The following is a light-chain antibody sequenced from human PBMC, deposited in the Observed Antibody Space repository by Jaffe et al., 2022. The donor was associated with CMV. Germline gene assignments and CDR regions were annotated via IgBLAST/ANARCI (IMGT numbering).Light chain of an antibody. V-gene: IGLV1-51*01. J-gene: IGLJ3*02. Sequence: QSVLTQPPSVSAAPGQKVTISCSGSSSNIRDNYVSWYQQLPGTAPRLLIYDGNKRPSGIPDRFSGSKSGSSATLGITGLQPGDEAVYFCGTWDTSLDAGVFGGGTKLTVL. CDR2: DGN. CDR3: GTWDTSLDAGV. CDR1: SSNIRDNY.